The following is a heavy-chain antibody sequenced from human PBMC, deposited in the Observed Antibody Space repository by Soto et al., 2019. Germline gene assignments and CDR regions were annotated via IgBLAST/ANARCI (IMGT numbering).Heavy chain of an antibody. J-gene: IGHJ4*02. CDR3: ASDGSGSYYNGYYFDS. CDR2: IHHSGST. V-gene: IGHV4-34*01. Sequence: QVQLQQWGAGLLKPSETLSLTCAVYGGSFSAYYWSWIRQSPGKGLEWIGEIHHSGSTNYKPSLKSRVTISVDTSKTQFSLALMSVTAADTAVYYCASDGSGSYYNGYYFDSWGQGTLVTVSS. D-gene: IGHD3-10*01. CDR1: GGSFSAYY.